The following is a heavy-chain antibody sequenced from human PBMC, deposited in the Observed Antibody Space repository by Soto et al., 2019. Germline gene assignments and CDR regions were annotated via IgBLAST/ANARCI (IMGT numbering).Heavy chain of an antibody. Sequence: SGPTLVNPTQTLTLTCTFSGFSLSTSGVGVGWIRQPPGKALERLALIYWDDDKRYSPSLKSRLTITKDTSKNQEVLTLTNMDTVDTATYYCALSVGLQCNCNRDYFAFWGQGSLVTVSS. J-gene: IGHJ4*02. V-gene: IGHV2-5*02. CDR1: GFSLSTSGVG. CDR3: ALSVGLQCNCNRDYFAF. D-gene: IGHD1-1*01. CDR2: IYWDDDK.